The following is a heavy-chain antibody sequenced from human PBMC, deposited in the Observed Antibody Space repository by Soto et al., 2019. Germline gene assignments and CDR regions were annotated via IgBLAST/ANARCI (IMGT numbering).Heavy chain of an antibody. Sequence: QVQLQESGPGLVKPSETLSLTRTVSGGSVSSGSYYWSWIRQPPGKGLEWIGYIYYSGSTNYNPSLKSRVTISVDTSKNQFSLKLSSVTAADTAVYYCARGYSDFDYWGQGTLVTVSS. CDR2: IYYSGST. CDR1: GGSVSSGSYY. V-gene: IGHV4-61*01. D-gene: IGHD1-20*01. CDR3: ARGYSDFDY. J-gene: IGHJ4*02.